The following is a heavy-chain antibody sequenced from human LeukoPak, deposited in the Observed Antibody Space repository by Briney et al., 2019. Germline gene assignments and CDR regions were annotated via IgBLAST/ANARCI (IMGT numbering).Heavy chain of an antibody. CDR1: GFTFSSYG. V-gene: IGHV3-74*01. CDR2: IHSDGSST. CDR3: AGGIAAAVH. D-gene: IGHD6-13*01. J-gene: IGHJ4*02. Sequence: GGSLRLSCAASGFTFSSYGMHWVRQAPGKGLVWVSRIHSDGSSTSYADSVKGRFTISIDKAKNTLYLQMNSLRAEDTAVYYCAGGIAAAVHWGPGTLVTVSS.